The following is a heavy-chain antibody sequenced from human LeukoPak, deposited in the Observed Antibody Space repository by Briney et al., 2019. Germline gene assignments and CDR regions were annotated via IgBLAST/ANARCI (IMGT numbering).Heavy chain of an antibody. CDR3: AREGRVSGYDFDY. CDR1: GFSFSSYW. J-gene: IGHJ4*02. CDR2: INSDGSST. D-gene: IGHD5-12*01. Sequence: PGGSLRLSCAASGFSFSSYWMHWVRQAPGKGLVWVSRINSDGSSTTYADSVKGRFTISRDNAKNTLYLQMNSLRVGDTAVYYCAREGRVSGYDFDYWGQGNLVTVSS. V-gene: IGHV3-74*01.